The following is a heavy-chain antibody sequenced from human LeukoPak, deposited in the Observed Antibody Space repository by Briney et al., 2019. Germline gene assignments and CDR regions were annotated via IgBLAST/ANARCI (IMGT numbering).Heavy chain of an antibody. Sequence: QSGGSLRLSCAASGFTFSSYGMHWVRQAPGKGLEWLAVIWYDGSNKYYADSVKGRFTISRDNSKNTLYLQMNSLRAEDTAVYYCAKDTPPRAAGLYPAEYFQHWGQGTLVTVSS. CDR3: AKDTPPRAAGLYPAEYFQH. CDR2: IWYDGSNK. J-gene: IGHJ1*01. D-gene: IGHD6-13*01. CDR1: GFTFSSYG. V-gene: IGHV3-33*06.